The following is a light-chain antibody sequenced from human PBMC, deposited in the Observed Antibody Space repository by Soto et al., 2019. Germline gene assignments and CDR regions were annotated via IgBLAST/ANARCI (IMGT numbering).Light chain of an antibody. CDR2: DTS. CDR3: LLSYSGARSVV. J-gene: IGLJ2*01. CDR1: TGAVTSGHY. V-gene: IGLV7-46*01. Sequence: QAVVTQEPSLTVSPGGTVTLTCGSSTGAVTSGHYPYWFQQKPGQAPRTLIYDTSNKHSWTPARFSGSLLGGKAAVTLSGAQPEDEAEYYCLLSYSGARSVVFGGGTKLTVL.